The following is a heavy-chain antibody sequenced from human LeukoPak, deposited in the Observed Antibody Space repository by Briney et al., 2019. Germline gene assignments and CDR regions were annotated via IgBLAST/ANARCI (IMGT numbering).Heavy chain of an antibody. Sequence: ASVKVSCKASGGTFSSYAISWVRQAPGQGLEWMGGIIPIFGTANYAQKFQGRVTMTEDTSTDTAYMELSSLRSEDTAVYYCATNPLKRPDYGDYYFDYWGQGTLVTVSS. CDR3: ATNPLKRPDYGDYYFDY. CDR1: GGTFSSYA. V-gene: IGHV1-69*06. J-gene: IGHJ4*02. CDR2: IIPIFGTA. D-gene: IGHD4-17*01.